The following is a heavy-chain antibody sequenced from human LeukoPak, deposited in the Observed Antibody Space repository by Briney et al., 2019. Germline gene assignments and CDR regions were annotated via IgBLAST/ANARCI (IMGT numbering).Heavy chain of an antibody. CDR2: INSDGSST. CDR1: GFTFSSYW. J-gene: IGHJ4*02. V-gene: IGHV3-74*01. Sequence: GGSLRLSCAASGFTFSSYWMHWVRQAPGKGLVWVSRINSDGSSTSNADSVKGRFTISRDNAKNTLYLQMNSLRAEDTAVYYCARDGVAREYYYGSGSYFEDWGQGTLVTVSS. D-gene: IGHD3-10*01. CDR3: ARDGVAREYYYGSGSYFED.